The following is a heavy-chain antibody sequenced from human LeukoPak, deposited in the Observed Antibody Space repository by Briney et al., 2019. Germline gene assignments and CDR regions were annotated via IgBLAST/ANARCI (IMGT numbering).Heavy chain of an antibody. CDR1: GYTFTSYY. J-gene: IGHJ6*02. CDR3: ARGGRGSGSYYQPPYYYYYGMDV. CDR2: INPSGGST. D-gene: IGHD3-10*01. V-gene: IGHV1-46*01. Sequence: ASVKACCKASGYTFTSYYMHWVRQAPGQGLEWMGIINPSGGSTSYAQKFQGRVTMTRDTSTSTVYMELSSLRSEDTAVYYCARGGRGSGSYYQPPYYYYYGMDVWGQGTTVTVSS.